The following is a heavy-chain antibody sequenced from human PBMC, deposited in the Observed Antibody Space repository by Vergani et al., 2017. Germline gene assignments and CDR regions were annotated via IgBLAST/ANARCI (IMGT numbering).Heavy chain of an antibody. J-gene: IGHJ4*02. CDR2: VEDSGYF. CDR1: GGSLSGYY. D-gene: IGHD1-14*01. CDR3: ARSIVSRSPPDYFDN. V-gene: IGHV4-59*01. Sequence: QVQLQESGPGLVRPSETLSLTCTVSGGSLSGYYWNWIRQTPGGGLEWIGYVEDSGYFNYNPSLKTRVSMSSDTSNNQFSLMLSSVTVADTAVYYCARSIVSRSPPDYFDNWGQGTLVTVSS.